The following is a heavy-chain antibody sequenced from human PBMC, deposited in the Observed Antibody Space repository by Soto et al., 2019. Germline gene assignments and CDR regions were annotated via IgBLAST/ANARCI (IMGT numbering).Heavy chain of an antibody. CDR3: AREKTIPRYGMDV. CDR2: IYYSGST. Sequence: TLSLTCTVSGGSISSGGYYWSWIRQPPGKGLEWIGYIYYSGSTYYNPSLKSRVTISVDTSKNQFALKLSSVTAADTAVYYCAREKTIPRYGMDVWGQGTTVTVSS. V-gene: IGHV4-30-4*01. CDR1: GGSISSGGYY. J-gene: IGHJ6*02. D-gene: IGHD3-9*01.